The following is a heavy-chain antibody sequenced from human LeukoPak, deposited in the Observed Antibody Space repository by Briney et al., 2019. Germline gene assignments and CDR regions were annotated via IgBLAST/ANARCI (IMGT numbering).Heavy chain of an antibody. V-gene: IGHV3-7*01. CDR2: INPDGRDT. CDR3: TSWGDTTAEYFQR. D-gene: IGHD2-21*02. J-gene: IGHJ1*01. CDR1: GFTFNRCW. Sequence: LGGSLRLSCFVSGFTFNRCWMNWVRQAPGKGLEWVAHINPDGRDTYYVDSVKGRFTISRDNAQNSMYLQMNSLRVEDTAVYYCTSWGDTTAEYFQRWGQGTLVTVSS.